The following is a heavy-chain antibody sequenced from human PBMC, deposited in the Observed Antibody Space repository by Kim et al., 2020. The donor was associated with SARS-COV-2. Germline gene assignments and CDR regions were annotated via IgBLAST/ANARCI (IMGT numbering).Heavy chain of an antibody. D-gene: IGHD2-15*01. Sequence: GGSLRLSCAASGFTFSSYWMSWVRQAPGKGLEWVANIKQDGSEKYYVDSVKGRFTISRDNAKNSLYLQMNSLRAEDTAVYYCARDRYCSGGSCYSPPQTPAWFDPWGQGTLVTVSS. CDR2: IKQDGSEK. J-gene: IGHJ5*02. CDR1: GFTFSSYW. V-gene: IGHV3-7*01. CDR3: ARDRYCSGGSCYSPPQTPAWFDP.